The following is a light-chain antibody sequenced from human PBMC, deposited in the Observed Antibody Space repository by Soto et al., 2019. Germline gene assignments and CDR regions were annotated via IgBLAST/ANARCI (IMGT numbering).Light chain of an antibody. V-gene: IGKV1-39*01. CDR2: AAS. CDR1: QSISSY. J-gene: IGKJ1*01. CDR3: QQSYSIPRT. Sequence: DIQMTQSPSSLSASVGDRVTITCRASQSISSYLNWYQQKPGKAPKLLIYAASSVQSGVPSRFSGSGSGTDFTLTISSLQPEDFATYYCQQSYSIPRTFGHGTKVEIK.